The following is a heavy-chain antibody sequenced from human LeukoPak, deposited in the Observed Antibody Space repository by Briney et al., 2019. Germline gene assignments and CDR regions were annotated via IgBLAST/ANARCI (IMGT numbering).Heavy chain of an antibody. CDR2: IYTSGST. CDR1: GGSISSGSYY. Sequence: SETLSLTCTVSGGSISSGSYYWSWIRQPAGKRLEWIGRIYTSGSTNYNPSLKSRVTISVDTSKNQFSLKLSSVTAADTAVYYCARALPDWFDPWGQGTLVTVSS. V-gene: IGHV4-61*02. J-gene: IGHJ5*02. CDR3: ARALPDWFDP.